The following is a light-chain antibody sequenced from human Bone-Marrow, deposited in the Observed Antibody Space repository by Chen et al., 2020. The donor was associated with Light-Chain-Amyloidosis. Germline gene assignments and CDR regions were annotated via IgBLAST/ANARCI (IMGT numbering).Light chain of an antibody. CDR3: QQYESLPLT. CDR2: DAS. Sequence: DIQMTQSPPSLSASVRDRVTITCRASQDVSNYLNWYQQKPGKAPKLLIYDASKLRAGVPSRFNGRGSGTDFTLTISSLQPEDIATFYCQQYESLPLTFGGGTKVEIK. CDR1: QDVSNY. J-gene: IGKJ4*01. V-gene: IGKV1-33*01.